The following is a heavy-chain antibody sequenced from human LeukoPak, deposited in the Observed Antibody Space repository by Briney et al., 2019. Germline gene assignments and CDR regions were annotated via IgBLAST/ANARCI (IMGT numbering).Heavy chain of an antibody. J-gene: IGHJ4*02. CDR1: GDSITSSSFY. D-gene: IGHD3-10*01. CDR3: ASRSTSGSGSYLH. CDR2: IFYGGST. Sequence: PSETLSLTCTVSGDSITSSSFYWDWIRQPPGKGLEWIGSIFYGGSTYYNPSLRSRVTISVDTSKNQFSLRLSSVTAPDTAVYYCASRSTSGSGSYLHWGQGTLVTVSS. V-gene: IGHV4-39*01.